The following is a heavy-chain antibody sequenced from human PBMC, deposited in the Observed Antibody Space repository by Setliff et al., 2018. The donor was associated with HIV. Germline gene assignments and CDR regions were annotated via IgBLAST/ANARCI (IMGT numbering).Heavy chain of an antibody. CDR2: INPSGGST. D-gene: IGHD6-6*01. CDR3: AKSSIAARPVYYYHGLDV. Sequence: ASVKVSCKASGYTFTSYYMHWVRQAPGQGLEWMGIINPSGGSTSYADSVKGRFTISRDNAKNTLSLQMNSLRAEDTAVYYCAKSSIAARPVYYYHGLDVWGQGTTVTVSS. CDR1: GYTFTSYY. J-gene: IGHJ6*02. V-gene: IGHV1-46*04.